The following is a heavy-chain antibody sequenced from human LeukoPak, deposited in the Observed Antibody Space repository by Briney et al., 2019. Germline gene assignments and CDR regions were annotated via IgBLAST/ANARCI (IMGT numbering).Heavy chain of an antibody. CDR2: IHYSGST. V-gene: IGHV4-59*01. CDR1: GGTIRSYY. D-gene: IGHD4-11*01. CDR3: ARVLTTQTTNWFDP. Sequence: SETLSLTCNGSGGTIRSYYWSWIRQPPGKGLEWIGYIHYSGSTNYNPSLKRRVTISVGTSRTQFSLRLTSVAAADTAMYYCARVLTTQTTNWFDPWGQGALVTVSS. J-gene: IGHJ5*02.